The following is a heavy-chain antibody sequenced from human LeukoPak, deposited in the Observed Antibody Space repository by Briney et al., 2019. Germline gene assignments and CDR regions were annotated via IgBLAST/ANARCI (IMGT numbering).Heavy chain of an antibody. CDR2: ISGSGGGT. D-gene: IGHD5-18*01. V-gene: IGHV3-23*01. CDR1: GFTFSSIA. CDR3: ARDGIQLWGLLDY. Sequence: TGGSLRLSCAASGFTFSSIAMSWVRQAPDKGLEWVSTISGSGGGTYYADSVKGRFTISRDNSKNTLYLQMNSLRAEDTAVYYCARDGIQLWGLLDYWGQGTLVTVSS. J-gene: IGHJ4*02.